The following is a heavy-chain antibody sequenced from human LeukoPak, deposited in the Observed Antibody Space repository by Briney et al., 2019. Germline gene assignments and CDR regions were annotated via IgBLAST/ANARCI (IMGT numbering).Heavy chain of an antibody. CDR1: GFIFSSYG. CDR3: ASGSSGYPPY. CDR2: IWYDGSNK. J-gene: IGHJ4*02. V-gene: IGHV3-33*01. D-gene: IGHD3-22*01. Sequence: PGGSLRLSCAASGFIFSSYGMHWVRQAPGKGLEWVAVIWYDGSNKYYADSVKGRFTISRDNSKNTLYLQMNSLRAEDTAVYYCASGSSGYPPYWGQGTLVTVSS.